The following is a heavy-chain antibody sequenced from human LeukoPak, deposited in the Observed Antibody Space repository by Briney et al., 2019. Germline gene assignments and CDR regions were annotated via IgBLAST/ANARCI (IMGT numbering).Heavy chain of an antibody. CDR1: GGQFCGYY. Sequence: KPSETLSLACGVYGGQFCGYYWSWIRRPPGRGLELVGEINHSGSTNYNPSLKSRVTISVDTSKNQFSLKLSSVTAADTAVYYCARGGGTMVRGVIIAHDYWGQGTLVTVSS. D-gene: IGHD3-10*01. CDR3: ARGGGTMVRGVIIAHDY. V-gene: IGHV4-34*01. J-gene: IGHJ4*02. CDR2: INHSGST.